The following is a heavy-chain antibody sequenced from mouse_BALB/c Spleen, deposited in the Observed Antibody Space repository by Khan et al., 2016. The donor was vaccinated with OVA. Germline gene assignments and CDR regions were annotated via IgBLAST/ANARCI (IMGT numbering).Heavy chain of an antibody. D-gene: IGHD4-1*01. V-gene: IGHV5-6*01. CDR2: ISSGGDYT. Sequence: EVQVVESGGDLVKPGGSLKLSCAASGFTFSSYSMSWVRQTPDKRLEWVATISSGGDYTYYPDSVKGRFTISRDTARNTLYLQMSSLKSEDTAMYYCASHVTGSFAYWGQGTLVTVSA. J-gene: IGHJ3*01. CDR1: GFTFSSYS. CDR3: ASHVTGSFAY.